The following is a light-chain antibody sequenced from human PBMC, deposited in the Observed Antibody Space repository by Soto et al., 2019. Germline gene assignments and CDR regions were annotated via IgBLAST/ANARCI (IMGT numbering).Light chain of an antibody. Sequence: QSVLTQPPSASGTPGQRVTISCSGSSFNIGSNYVYWYQQLPGTAPKLLIYSNNQRPSGVPDRFSGSKSGTSASLAISGLRSEDEADYYCAAWDDSLNGYVFGTGTQLTV. J-gene: IGLJ1*01. V-gene: IGLV1-47*02. CDR1: SFNIGSNY. CDR2: SNN. CDR3: AAWDDSLNGYV.